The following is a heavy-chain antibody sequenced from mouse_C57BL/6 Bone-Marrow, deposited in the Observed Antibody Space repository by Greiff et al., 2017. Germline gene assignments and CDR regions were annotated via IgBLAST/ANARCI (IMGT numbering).Heavy chain of an antibody. Sequence: EVQLQQSGTVLARPGASVKMSCKTSGYTFTSYWMHWVKQRPGQGLEWIGAIYPGNSDTSYNQKFKGKAKLTAVTSASTAYMELSSLTNEDSAVYYCYYDGYYGYAMDYWGQGTSVTVSS. CDR2: IYPGNSDT. CDR3: YYDGYYGYAMDY. D-gene: IGHD2-3*01. CDR1: GYTFTSYW. J-gene: IGHJ4*01. V-gene: IGHV1-5*01.